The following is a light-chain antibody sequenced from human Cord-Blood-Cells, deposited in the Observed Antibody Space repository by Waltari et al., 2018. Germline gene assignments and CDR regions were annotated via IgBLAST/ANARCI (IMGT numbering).Light chain of an antibody. Sequence: QSVLTQPASSSTLPGQSVTIHGPQLISCMRAGYGVHWYQQLPGTAPKLLINGNSKRPSGVPDRFSGSKSGTSASLAITGLQAEDEADYYCQAYDSSLSGGVFGGGTKLTVL. CDR2: GNS. CDR1: ISCMRAGYG. J-gene: IGLJ2*01. V-gene: IGLV1-40*01. CDR3: QAYDSSLSGGV.